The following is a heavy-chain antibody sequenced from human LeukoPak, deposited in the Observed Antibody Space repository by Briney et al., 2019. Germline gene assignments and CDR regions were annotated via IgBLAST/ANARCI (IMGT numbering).Heavy chain of an antibody. Sequence: GGSLRLSCAVSGFTFSKFWMNWVRQAPGRGLEWVANIHPEGNEKYHVESVKGRFTISRDNAKNLLFLQMNGLRVEDTAVYYCARGDDFSGDHWGQGTLVTVSS. J-gene: IGHJ4*02. V-gene: IGHV3-7*04. CDR2: IHPEGNEK. CDR3: ARGDDFSGDH. D-gene: IGHD1-1*01. CDR1: GFTFSKFW.